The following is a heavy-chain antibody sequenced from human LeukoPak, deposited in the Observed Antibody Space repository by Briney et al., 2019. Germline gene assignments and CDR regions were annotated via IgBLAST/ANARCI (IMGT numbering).Heavy chain of an antibody. CDR2: VSAYNENT. CDR3: ARVLAVAATKWFYP. CDR1: GYTFTSYG. D-gene: IGHD6-19*01. V-gene: IGHV1-18*01. J-gene: IGHJ5*02. Sequence: ASVKVSCKASGYTFTSYGISWVRQAPGQGLEWMGWVSAYNENTNYAQKFQGRVTMTTDMSTSTAYMELRDLRFDDTAVYYCARVLAVAATKWFYPWGQGTLVTVSS.